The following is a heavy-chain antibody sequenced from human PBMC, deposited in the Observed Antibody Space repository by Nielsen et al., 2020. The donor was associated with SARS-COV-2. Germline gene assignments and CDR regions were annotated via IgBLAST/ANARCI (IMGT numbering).Heavy chain of an antibody. CDR2: ISYDGSIK. CDR3: ARESGMDV. Sequence: GGSLRLSCAASGFTFTNFGMHWVRQSPTKGLEWVAMISYDGSIKNYRDSVKGRFSISRDSSKNTLDLQLHSLRDEDTAVYYCARESGMDVWGQGTTVTVSS. J-gene: IGHJ6*02. CDR1: GFTFTNFG. V-gene: IGHV3-30*03.